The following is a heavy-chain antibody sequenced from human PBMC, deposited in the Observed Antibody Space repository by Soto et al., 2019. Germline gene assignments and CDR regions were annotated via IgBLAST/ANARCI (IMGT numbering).Heavy chain of an antibody. CDR1: DGSISSSSYY. CDR2: IYYSGST. J-gene: IGHJ6*02. Sequence: SETLSLTCTVSDGSISSSSYYWGWIRQPPGKGLEWIGSIYYSGSTYYNPSLKSRVTISVDTSKNQFSLKLSSVAAADTAVYYCARHVGGEKARGPLYYYYYGMDVWGQGTTVTVSS. D-gene: IGHD3-16*01. CDR3: ARHVGGEKARGPLYYYYYGMDV. V-gene: IGHV4-39*01.